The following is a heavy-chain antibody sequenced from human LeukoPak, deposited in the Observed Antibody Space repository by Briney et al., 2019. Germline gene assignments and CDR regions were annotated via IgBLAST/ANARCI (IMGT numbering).Heavy chain of an antibody. CDR3: ARCSIAAAGYDAFDI. CDR1: GGSISSSNW. D-gene: IGHD6-13*01. V-gene: IGHV4-4*02. J-gene: IGHJ3*02. Sequence: KASETLSLTCAVSGGSISSSNWWSWVRQPPGKGLEWIGEIYHSGSTNYNPSLKSRVTISVDTSKNQFSLKLSSVTAADTAVYYCARCSIAAAGYDAFDIWGQGTMVTVSS. CDR2: IYHSGST.